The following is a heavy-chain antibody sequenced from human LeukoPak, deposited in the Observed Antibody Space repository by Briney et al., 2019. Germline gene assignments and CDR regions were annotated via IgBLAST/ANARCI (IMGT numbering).Heavy chain of an antibody. CDR1: GYSFTSYW. Sequence: GESLKISCKGSGYSFTSYWVAWVRQVPGEGLEWMGMMHPDNSDTRYNPSLEGQVTISADKSITTAYLQWSSLKASDTAMYYCARRASRDHYYFDYWGQGTLVTVSS. J-gene: IGHJ4*02. V-gene: IGHV5-51*01. CDR2: MHPDNSDT. D-gene: IGHD1-14*01. CDR3: ARRASRDHYYFDY.